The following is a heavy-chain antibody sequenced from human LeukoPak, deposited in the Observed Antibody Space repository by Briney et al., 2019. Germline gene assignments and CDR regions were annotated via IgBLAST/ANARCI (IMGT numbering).Heavy chain of an antibody. CDR3: ARGLIF. D-gene: IGHD2-15*01. CDR2: ISYDGSNK. Sequence: GGSLRLSCAASGFTFSSYAMHWVRQAPGKGLEWVAVISYDGSNKYYADSVKGRFTISRDNSKNTLYLQMNSLRAEDTAVYYCARGLIFWGQGTLVTVSS. V-gene: IGHV3-30-3*01. CDR1: GFTFSSYA. J-gene: IGHJ4*02.